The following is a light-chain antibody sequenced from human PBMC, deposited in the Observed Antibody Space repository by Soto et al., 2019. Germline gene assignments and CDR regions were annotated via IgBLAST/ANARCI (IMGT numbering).Light chain of an antibody. Sequence: ERVMTQSPATLSVSPGERAALSCRASQSVRTSNLAWYQHRPGQAPRLLIYGASSRATGVPDRITGSGSGTDFTLSISRLEPEDFAVYYCQQYGGSTRTFGQGTKVDIK. V-gene: IGKV3-20*01. CDR1: QSVRTSN. CDR2: GAS. J-gene: IGKJ1*01. CDR3: QQYGGSTRT.